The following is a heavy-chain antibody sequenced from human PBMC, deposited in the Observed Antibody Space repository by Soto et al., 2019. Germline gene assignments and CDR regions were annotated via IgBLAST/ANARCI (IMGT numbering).Heavy chain of an antibody. V-gene: IGHV4-34*01. CDR3: ARGRYSSSWYGWFDP. D-gene: IGHD6-13*01. Sequence: SETLSLTCAVYGGSFSGYYWSWIRQPPGKGLEWIGEINHSGSTNYNPSLKSRVTISVDTSKNQFSLKLSPVTAADTAVYYCARGRYSSSWYGWFDPWGQGTLVTVSS. CDR2: INHSGST. J-gene: IGHJ5*02. CDR1: GGSFSGYY.